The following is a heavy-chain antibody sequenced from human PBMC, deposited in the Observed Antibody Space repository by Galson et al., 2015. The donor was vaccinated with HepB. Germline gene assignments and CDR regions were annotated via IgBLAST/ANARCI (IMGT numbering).Heavy chain of an antibody. V-gene: IGHV1-18*01. CDR2: ISPFSGNT. CDR1: DYTFYNYG. D-gene: IGHD1-26*01. J-gene: IGHJ6*01. CDR3: ARGWTPYSGSYWGYYHYGLDV. Sequence: SVKVSCKASDYTFYNYGINWVRQAPGHSLEWMAWISPFSGNTTYAQDFQGRCTMSTDTSTSTAYMELRSLRFDDTAVYYRARGWTPYSGSYWGYYHYGLDVWGQGTTVTVSS.